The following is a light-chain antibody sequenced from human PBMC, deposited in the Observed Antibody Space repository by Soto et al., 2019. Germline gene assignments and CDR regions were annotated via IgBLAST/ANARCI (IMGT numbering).Light chain of an antibody. V-gene: IGKV3-20*01. CDR2: GAS. CDR3: QQFGLSPT. Sequence: EIVLRQSPGTLSLSPGERATLSCRASQTISSTFLAWYRQRPGQAPRLLIYGASSRATGIPDRFSGSGSGTDFTLTISTLEPEDFAVYYCQQFGLSPTFGGGTKVDMK. J-gene: IGKJ4*01. CDR1: QTISSTF.